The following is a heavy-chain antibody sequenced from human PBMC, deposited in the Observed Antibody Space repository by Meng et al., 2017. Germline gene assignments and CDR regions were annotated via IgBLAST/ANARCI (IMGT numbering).Heavy chain of an antibody. Sequence: GCSTSPVASLHLPLSTLCSSGTTRYMCWVRQAPGKGLEWVSVISCGGSTYYAASVKGRFSISRDNSKNTLYLQLTRLRDEDTAVYFCARDSSSGWYHTYWGQGTLVTVSS. D-gene: IGHD6-19*01. CDR2: ISCGGST. J-gene: IGHJ4*02. V-gene: IGHV3-53*01. CDR3: ARDSSSGWYHTY. CDR1: CSSGTTRY.